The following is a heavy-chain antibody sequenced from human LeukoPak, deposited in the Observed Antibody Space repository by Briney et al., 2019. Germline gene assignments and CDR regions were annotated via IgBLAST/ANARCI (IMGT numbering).Heavy chain of an antibody. V-gene: IGHV3-7*01. J-gene: IGHJ1*01. D-gene: IGHD6-19*01. CDR2: IKQDGSEK. Sequence: GGSLRLSCAASGFTFSSYWMSWVRQAPGKGLEWVANIKQDGSEKYYVDSVKGRFTISRDNAKNSLYLQMNSLRAEDTAVYYCAREDSSGWQSAEYFQHWGQGTLVTVSS. CDR1: GFTFSSYW. CDR3: AREDSSGWQSAEYFQH.